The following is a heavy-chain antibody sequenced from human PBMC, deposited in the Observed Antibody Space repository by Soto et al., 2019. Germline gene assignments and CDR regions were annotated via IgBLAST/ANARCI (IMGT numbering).Heavy chain of an antibody. J-gene: IGHJ4*02. Sequence: EVQLLESGGGLVQPGGSLRLSCAASGFTFSSYAMSWVRQAPGKRLEWVSAISGSGGSTYYADSVKGRFTISRDNSKNTLYLQMNSLRAEDTAVYYCAKKQLWSKGGFDYWCQGTLFTVSS. CDR3: AKKQLWSKGGFDY. CDR1: GFTFSSYA. CDR2: ISGSGGST. D-gene: IGHD5-18*01. V-gene: IGHV3-23*01.